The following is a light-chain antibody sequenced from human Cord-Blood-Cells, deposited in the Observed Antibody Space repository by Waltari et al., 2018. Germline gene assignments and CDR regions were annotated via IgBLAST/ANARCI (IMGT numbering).Light chain of an antibody. CDR3: KQYDNLPWT. J-gene: IGKJ1*01. V-gene: IGKV1-33*01. CDR1: QDISNY. Sequence: DIQMIQSPSSLSASVGDRVTITCQASQDISNYLKWYQQKPGKAPKLLIYDASNLETGVPSRFSGSGSGTDFTFTISRLQPEDIATYYCKQYDNLPWTFGQGTKVEIK. CDR2: DAS.